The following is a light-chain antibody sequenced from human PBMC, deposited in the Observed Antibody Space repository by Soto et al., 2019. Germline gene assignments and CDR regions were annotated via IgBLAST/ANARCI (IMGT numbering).Light chain of an antibody. V-gene: IGLV2-14*01. CDR2: DVT. J-gene: IGLJ1*01. Sequence: QSALTQPASVSGSPGQSIIISCTGTSSDVGGYNYVSWYQQHPGKAPKLMIYDVTYRPSGISNRFSGSKSGNTASLTISGLQAEDEADYYCSSYTSSSPYVFGTGTKVTVL. CDR1: SSDVGGYNY. CDR3: SSYTSSSPYV.